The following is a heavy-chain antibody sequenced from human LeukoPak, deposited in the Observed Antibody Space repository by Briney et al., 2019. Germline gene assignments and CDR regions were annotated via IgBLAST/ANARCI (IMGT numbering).Heavy chain of an antibody. CDR2: ISYDGSNK. Sequence: GGSLRLSCAASGFTLSSYAMHWVRQAPGKGLEWVAVISYDGSNKYYADSVKGRFTISRDNSKNTLYLQMNSLRAEDTAVYYCARGGEWELPWSFDYWGQGTLVTVSS. J-gene: IGHJ4*02. V-gene: IGHV3-30-3*01. CDR1: GFTLSSYA. D-gene: IGHD1-26*01. CDR3: ARGGEWELPWSFDY.